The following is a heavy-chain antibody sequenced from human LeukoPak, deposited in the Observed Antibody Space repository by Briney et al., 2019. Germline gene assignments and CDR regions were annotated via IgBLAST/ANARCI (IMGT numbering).Heavy chain of an antibody. D-gene: IGHD4-17*01. CDR3: AKDFNQYGDD. CDR1: GFTFSGYA. V-gene: IGHV3-23*01. Sequence: GGSLRLSCAASGFTFSGYALSWVRQAPGKGLEWVSTISGSGDSTYYADSVKGRFTISRDNSKNTLYLQMNSLRAEDTAIYYCAKDFNQYGDDWGQGTLVTVSS. J-gene: IGHJ4*02. CDR2: ISGSGDST.